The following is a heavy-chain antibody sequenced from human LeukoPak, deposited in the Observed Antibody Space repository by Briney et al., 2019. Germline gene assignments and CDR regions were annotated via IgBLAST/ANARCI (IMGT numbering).Heavy chain of an antibody. CDR3: ARDPPRYYDFWSGYQHHDALDI. J-gene: IGHJ3*02. CDR1: GGSISTYY. Sequence: SETLSLTCTVSGGSISTYYWSWIRQPAGKGLEWIGRIYTSGSTNYNPSLKSRVTMSLDTSKNQFSLKLSSVTAADTAVCYCARDPPRYYDFWSGYQHHDALDIWGQGTMVTVS. CDR2: IYTSGST. V-gene: IGHV4-4*07. D-gene: IGHD3-3*01.